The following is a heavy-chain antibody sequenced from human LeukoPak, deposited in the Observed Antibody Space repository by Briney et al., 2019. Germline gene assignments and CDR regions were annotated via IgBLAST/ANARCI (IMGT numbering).Heavy chain of an antibody. Sequence: SVKVSCKASGGTFSSYAISWVRQAPGQGLEWMGGIIPIFGTTNYAQKFQDRVTITADKSTSTAYMELSSLRSEDTAVYYCAREDDTGRYMGDDAFDIWGQGTMVTVSS. CDR1: GGTFSSYA. CDR3: AREDDTGRYMGDDAFDI. D-gene: IGHD1-26*01. V-gene: IGHV1-69*06. J-gene: IGHJ3*02. CDR2: IIPIFGTT.